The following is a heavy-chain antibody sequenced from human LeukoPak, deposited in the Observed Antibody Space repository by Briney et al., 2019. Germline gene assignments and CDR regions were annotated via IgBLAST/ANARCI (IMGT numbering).Heavy chain of an antibody. J-gene: IGHJ6*03. CDR2: ISSRSSHT. D-gene: IGHD6-19*01. CDR3: ARDPSGWDPDYYYMDV. V-gene: IGHV3-21*01. Sequence: GGSLRLSCAASGFTFSSYAMSWVRQAPGKGLEWVSSISSRSSHTYYADSVKGRFTISRDNAKNSLYLQMNSLRAEDTAVYYCARDPSGWDPDYYYMDVWGKGTTVTVSS. CDR1: GFTFSSYA.